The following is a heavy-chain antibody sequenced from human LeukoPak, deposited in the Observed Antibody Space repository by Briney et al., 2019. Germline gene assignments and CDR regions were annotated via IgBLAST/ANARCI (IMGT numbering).Heavy chain of an antibody. CDR3: ARRVVGALYYFDY. J-gene: IGHJ4*02. CDR1: GLTFSSYS. D-gene: IGHD1-26*01. Sequence: PGGSLRLSCAASGLTFSSYSMNWVRQAPGKGLEWVSYISSSSSTIYYADSVKGRFTISRDNAKNSLYLQMNSLRAEDTAVYYCARRVVGALYYFDYWGQGTLVTVSS. V-gene: IGHV3-48*01. CDR2: ISSSSSTI.